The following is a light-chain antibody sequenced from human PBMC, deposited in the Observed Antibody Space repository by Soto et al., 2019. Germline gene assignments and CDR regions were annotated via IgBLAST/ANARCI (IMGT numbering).Light chain of an antibody. CDR3: QQYGAALPWA. J-gene: IGKJ4*02. CDR1: QSFSSRY. V-gene: IGKV3-20*01. Sequence: EIVLTQSPGTLSLSPGERATLSCRASQSFSSRYFAWYQQRPGQAPRLLIYGASTRATGIPDRFSASGSGTDFTLTISRLEPEDFAVYYCQQYGAALPWALGGGTKVELK. CDR2: GAS.